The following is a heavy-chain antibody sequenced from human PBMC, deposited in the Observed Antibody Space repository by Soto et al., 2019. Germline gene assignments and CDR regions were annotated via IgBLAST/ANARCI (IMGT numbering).Heavy chain of an antibody. CDR2: ISAYNGNT. Sequence: ASVKVSCKASGYTFSIYGIMCVLQSPVQWLEWMGCISAYNGNTNSAEKLRGRLTMTTDASTTTAYMELRSLRSDDTAIYYCARDQGFRVVINSNWFDPWGQGTLVTVSS. J-gene: IGHJ5*02. CDR3: ARDQGFRVVINSNWFDP. D-gene: IGHD2-21*01. V-gene: IGHV1-18*01. CDR1: GYTFSIYG.